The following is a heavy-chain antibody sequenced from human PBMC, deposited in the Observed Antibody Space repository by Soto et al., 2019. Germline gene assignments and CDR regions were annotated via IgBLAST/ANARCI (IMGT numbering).Heavy chain of an antibody. CDR3: ARGYSSGYYTYYFDY. Sequence: GASVKVSCKASGYTFTSYYMHWVRQAPGQGLEWMGIINPSGGSTSYAQKLQGRVTMTRDTSTSTVYMELSSLRSEDTAVYYCARGYSSGYYTYYFDYWGQGTLVTVSS. CDR1: GYTFTSYY. J-gene: IGHJ4*02. D-gene: IGHD3-22*01. V-gene: IGHV1-46*01. CDR2: INPSGGST.